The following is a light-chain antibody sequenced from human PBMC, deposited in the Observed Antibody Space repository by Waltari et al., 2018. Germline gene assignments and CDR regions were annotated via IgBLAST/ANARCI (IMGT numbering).Light chain of an antibody. J-gene: IGKJ1*01. CDR2: EAP. CDR3: QQFNDWPRT. Sequence: EVVMTQSPATLSVSQGERATLSCRARQSISINMVWYQQRPGQAPSLLIYEAPMRATDIPARFSGSGSGKEFTLTISSVQSEYAAVYYCQQFNDWPRTFGQGTKVEIE. V-gene: IGKV3-15*01. CDR1: QSISIN.